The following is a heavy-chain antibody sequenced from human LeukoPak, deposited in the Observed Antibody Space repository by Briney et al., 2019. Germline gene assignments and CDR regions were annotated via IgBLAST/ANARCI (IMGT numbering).Heavy chain of an antibody. CDR1: GFTFSDYY. Sequence: PGVSLRLSCAASGFTFSDYYMTWIRQAPGKGLEWLSYISNSGSTVFYADSIMGRFTVSRDNAKRSLYLQIESLRDDDTAVYHCALGTINKDYYFGMDVWGQGTTVTVSS. J-gene: IGHJ6*02. CDR3: ALGTINKDYYFGMDV. V-gene: IGHV3-11*01. D-gene: IGHD2-8*01. CDR2: ISNSGSTV.